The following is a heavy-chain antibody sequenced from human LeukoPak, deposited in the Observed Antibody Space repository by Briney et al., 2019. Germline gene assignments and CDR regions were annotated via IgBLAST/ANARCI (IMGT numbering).Heavy chain of an antibody. CDR3: ARDLDYYGSGSYYNVPAFDI. V-gene: IGHV3-23*01. J-gene: IGHJ3*02. D-gene: IGHD3-10*01. Sequence: GGSLRLSCAASGFTFSSYAMSWVRQAPGKGLEWVSAISGSGGSTYYADSVKGRFTISRDNSKNTLYLQMNSLRAEDTAVYYCARDLDYYGSGSYYNVPAFDIWGQGTMVTVSS. CDR2: ISGSGGST. CDR1: GFTFSSYA.